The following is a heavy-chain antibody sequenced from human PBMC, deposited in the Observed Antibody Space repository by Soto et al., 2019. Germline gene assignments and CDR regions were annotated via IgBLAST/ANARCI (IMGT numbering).Heavy chain of an antibody. CDR1: GFTFSSYA. V-gene: IGHV3-30-3*01. Sequence: QVQLVESGGGVVQPGRSLRLSCAASGFTFSSYAMHWVRQAPGKGLEWVAVISYDGGNKYYADSVKGRFTISRDNSKNTLYLQMNSLIAEDTAVYYCASQYDYGDYVDDYWGQGTLVTVSS. J-gene: IGHJ4*02. D-gene: IGHD4-17*01. CDR3: ASQYDYGDYVDDY. CDR2: ISYDGGNK.